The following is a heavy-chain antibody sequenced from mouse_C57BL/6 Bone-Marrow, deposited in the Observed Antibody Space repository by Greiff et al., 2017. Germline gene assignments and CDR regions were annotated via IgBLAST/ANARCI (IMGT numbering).Heavy chain of an antibody. CDR1: GFNFKNTY. V-gene: IGHV14-3*01. Sequence: VQLQQSVAELVRPGASVKLSCTASGFNFKNTYMHWVKQRPEQGLEWIGRIDPANGNTNYTPKFQGKATVTADTSTNTAYLQLSSLTSEDAAIYYCARRVYFDYWGQGTALTVSA. CDR2: IDPANGNT. J-gene: IGHJ2*01. CDR3: ARRVYFDY.